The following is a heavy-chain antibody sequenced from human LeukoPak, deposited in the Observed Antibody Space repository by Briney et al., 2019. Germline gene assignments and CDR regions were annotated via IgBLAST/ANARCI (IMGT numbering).Heavy chain of an antibody. CDR2: ISAYNGNT. CDR3: ARDWGYYSDTSTYSDS. Sequence: ASVKVSCKASGYTFTSYGISWVRQAPGQGLEWMGWISAYNGNTNYAQNFQGRVTMTIDTSINTAYMELWSLSSGDTAVYYCARDWGYYSDTSTYSDSWGQGTLVTVSS. CDR1: GYTFTSYG. D-gene: IGHD3-22*01. V-gene: IGHV1-18*01. J-gene: IGHJ4*02.